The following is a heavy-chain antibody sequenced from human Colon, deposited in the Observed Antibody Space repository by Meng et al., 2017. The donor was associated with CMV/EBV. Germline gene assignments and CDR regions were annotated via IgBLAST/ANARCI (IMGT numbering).Heavy chain of an antibody. CDR2: IGTAGDT. CDR1: GFTFSSYD. CDR3: AGVLRGY. Sequence: GGSLRLSCAASGFTFSSYDMHWVRQATGKGLEWVSAIGTAGDTYYPGSVKGRFTISRDHSKNTLYLEMNSLRAEDTAVYYCAGVLRGYWGQGTLVTVSS. V-gene: IGHV3-13*01. J-gene: IGHJ4*02.